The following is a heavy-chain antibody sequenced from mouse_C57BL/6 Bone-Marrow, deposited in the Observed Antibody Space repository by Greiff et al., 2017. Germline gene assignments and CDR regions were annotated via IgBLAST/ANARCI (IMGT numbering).Heavy chain of an antibody. CDR2: IYPRDGST. Sequence: VHLVESGPELVKPGASVKLSCKASGYTFTSYDINWVKQRPGQGLEWIGWIYPRDGSTKYNEKFKGKATLTVDTSSSTAYMELHSLTSEDSAVYFCARLEFDGSSGDWYFEVWGTGTTVTVSS. D-gene: IGHD1-1*01. V-gene: IGHV1-85*01. CDR3: ARLEFDGSSGDWYFEV. CDR1: GYTFTSYD. J-gene: IGHJ1*03.